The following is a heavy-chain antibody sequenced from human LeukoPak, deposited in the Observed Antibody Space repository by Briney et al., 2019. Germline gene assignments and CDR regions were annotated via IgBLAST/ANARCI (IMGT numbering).Heavy chain of an antibody. J-gene: IGHJ4*02. CDR2: IWYDGSNK. V-gene: IGHV3-33*01. CDR3: ARGCSSGWCGYFDY. Sequence: GGSLRLSCAASGFTFSSYGMHWVRQAPGKGLEWVAVIWYDGSNKYYADSVKGRFTISRDNSKNTLYLQMNSLRAEDTAVYYRARGCSSGWCGYFDYWGQGTLVTVSS. CDR1: GFTFSSYG. D-gene: IGHD6-19*01.